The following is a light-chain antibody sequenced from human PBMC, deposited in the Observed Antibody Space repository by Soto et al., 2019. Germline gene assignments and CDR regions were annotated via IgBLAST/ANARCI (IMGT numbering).Light chain of an antibody. CDR3: SSFTTSITWV. V-gene: IGLV2-14*03. CDR2: EES. CDR1: RSDVGAYDY. Sequence: QSALTQPASVSGSPGQSITISCTGTRSDVGAYDYVSWYQQNSGKAPKFMLYEESPRPSGLSDRFSGSKSGNTASLTITGIQAEVEADYYCSSFTTSITWVFGGGTKLTVL. J-gene: IGLJ3*02.